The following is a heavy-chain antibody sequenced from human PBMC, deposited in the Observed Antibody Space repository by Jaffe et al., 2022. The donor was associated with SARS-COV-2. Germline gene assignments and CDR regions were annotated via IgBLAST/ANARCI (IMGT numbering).Heavy chain of an antibody. CDR2: IRNRPNGDIT. Sequence: EVQLVATGGGLVQPGGSLRLSCAASGFTVSDHYMDWVRQAPGEGLEWVGRIRNRPNGDITEYAASVKGRFIVLRDDSKNSLHLQMNSLKIEDTAVYYCGVSISWRESWGQGTLVTVSS. D-gene: IGHD2-2*01. V-gene: IGHV3-72*01. CDR3: GVSISWRES. CDR1: GFTVSDHY. J-gene: IGHJ4*02.